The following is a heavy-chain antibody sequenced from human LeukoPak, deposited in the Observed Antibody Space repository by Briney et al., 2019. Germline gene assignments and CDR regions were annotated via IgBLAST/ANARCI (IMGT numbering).Heavy chain of an antibody. J-gene: IGHJ4*02. D-gene: IGHD1-26*01. CDR2: ISGSGGST. CDR1: GFTFSTYG. Sequence: SGGSLRLSCEASGFTFSTYGMSWVRQVPGKGLEWVSAISGSGGSTYYADSVKGRVTISRDNSKNTLYLQVNSLRVEDTAVYYCAKDRLGAMMYFDFWGQGTLVTVSS. V-gene: IGHV3-23*01. CDR3: AKDRLGAMMYFDF.